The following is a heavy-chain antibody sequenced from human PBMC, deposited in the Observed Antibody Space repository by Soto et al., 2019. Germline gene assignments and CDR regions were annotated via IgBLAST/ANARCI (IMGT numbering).Heavy chain of an antibody. CDR1: GYSFTTYG. CDR3: ARDRRDSVPDRRSFDV. J-gene: IGHJ3*01. V-gene: IGHV1-18*01. Sequence: QVQLVQSGAEVMKPGASVRVSCKASGYSFTTYGISWVRQAPGQGLEYMGWISVYNGDTNYAQKLQGRVTMTTDTSTSTAYVELRSLRSDDTAIYYCARDRRDSVPDRRSFDVWGQGTMVTVSS. CDR2: ISVYNGDT. D-gene: IGHD1-26*01.